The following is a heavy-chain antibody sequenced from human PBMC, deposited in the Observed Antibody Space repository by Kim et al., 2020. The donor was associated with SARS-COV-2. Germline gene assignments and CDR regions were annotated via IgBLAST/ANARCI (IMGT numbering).Heavy chain of an antibody. V-gene: IGHV1-3*04. D-gene: IGHD3-10*01. CDR3: AREGYYGSGSLRGFDY. Sequence: ASVKVSCKASGYTFTSYAMHWVRQAPGQRLEWMGWINTGNGNTKYSQNFQGRVTITRDTSASTAYMDLSSLRSEDTAVYFCAREGYYGSGSLRGFDYWGQGTLVTVSS. CDR1: GYTFTSYA. J-gene: IGHJ4*02. CDR2: INTGNGNT.